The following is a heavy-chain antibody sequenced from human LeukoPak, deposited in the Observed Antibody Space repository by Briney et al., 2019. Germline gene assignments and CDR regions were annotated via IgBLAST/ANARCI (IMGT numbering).Heavy chain of an antibody. D-gene: IGHD4-11*01. V-gene: IGHV1-69*06. CDR2: IIPIFGTA. J-gene: IGHJ5*02. Sequence: SVKVSCKASGGTFISYAISWVRQAPGQGVEWMGGIIPIFGTANYAQKFQGRVTITADKSTSTAYMELSSLRSEDTAVYYCARANFMTTVTTIGWFDPWGQGTLVTVSS. CDR1: GGTFISYA. CDR3: ARANFMTTVTTIGWFDP.